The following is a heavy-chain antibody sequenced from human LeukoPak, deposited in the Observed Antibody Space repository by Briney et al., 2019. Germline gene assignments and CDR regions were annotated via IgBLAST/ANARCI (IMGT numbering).Heavy chain of an antibody. CDR2: IKQDGSEK. Sequence: RGSLRLSCAASGFTFSNYWMNWVRQAPGRGLEWVAIIKQDGSEKLYVDSVEGRFTISRDNAKNSLYLQMNSLRVEDTAVYYCTGGAGWLVDYWGQGTLVTVSS. D-gene: IGHD2-15*01. J-gene: IGHJ4*02. V-gene: IGHV3-7*01. CDR3: TGGAGWLVDY. CDR1: GFTFSNYW.